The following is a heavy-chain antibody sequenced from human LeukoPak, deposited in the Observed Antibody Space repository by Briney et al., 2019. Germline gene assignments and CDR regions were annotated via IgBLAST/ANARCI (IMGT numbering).Heavy chain of an antibody. J-gene: IGHJ4*02. V-gene: IGHV3-30*18. D-gene: IGHD3-22*01. CDR1: GFIFSSYG. CDR2: ISYDGSNK. Sequence: GGSLRLSCAASGFIFSSYGMHWVRQAPGKGLEWVAVISYDGSNKYYADSVKGRFTISRDNSKNTLYLQMNSLRAEDTAVYYCAKSLIVVALQIENWGQGTLVTVSS. CDR3: AKSLIVVALQIEN.